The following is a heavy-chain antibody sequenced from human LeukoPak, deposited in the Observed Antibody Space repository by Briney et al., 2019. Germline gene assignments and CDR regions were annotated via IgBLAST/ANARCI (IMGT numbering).Heavy chain of an antibody. CDR3: ARAPSAKDTFDI. CDR2: ISSSSSYI. Sequence: PGGSLRLSCAASGFTFSSYSMNWVRQAPGKGLEWVSSISSSSSYIYYADSVKGRFTISRDNAKNSLYLQMNSLRAEDTAVYYCARAPSAKDTFDIWGQGTMVTVSS. V-gene: IGHV3-21*01. D-gene: IGHD1-26*01. CDR1: GFTFSSYS. J-gene: IGHJ3*02.